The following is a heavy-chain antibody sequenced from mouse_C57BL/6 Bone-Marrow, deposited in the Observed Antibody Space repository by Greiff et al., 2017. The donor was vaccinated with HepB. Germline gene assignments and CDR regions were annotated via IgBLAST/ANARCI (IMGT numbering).Heavy chain of an antibody. V-gene: IGHV2-6*01. D-gene: IGHD2-12*01. CDR2: IWGVGST. Sequence: VKLMESGPGLVAPSQSLSITCTVSGFSLPSYGVDWVRPSPGKGLEWLGVIWGVGSTNYNSALKSRLSISKDNSKSQVFLKMNSLQTDDTAMYYCASIRRRGAYWGQGTLVTVSA. CDR1: GFSLPSYG. J-gene: IGHJ3*01. CDR3: ASIRRRGAY.